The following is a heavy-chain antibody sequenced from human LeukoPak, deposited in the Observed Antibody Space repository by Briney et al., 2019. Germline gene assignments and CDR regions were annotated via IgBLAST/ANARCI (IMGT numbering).Heavy chain of an antibody. D-gene: IGHD1-26*01. Sequence: PGGSLRLSCAAFGFTFSNYWMSWVRQAPGKGLEWVANIKQDGSEKYYVDSVKGRFTISRDNAKNSLYMQMNSLRAEDTAVYCCARGGSYYGYWGQGTLVTVSS. CDR2: IKQDGSEK. V-gene: IGHV3-7*05. CDR3: ARGGSYYGY. J-gene: IGHJ4*02. CDR1: GFTFSNYW.